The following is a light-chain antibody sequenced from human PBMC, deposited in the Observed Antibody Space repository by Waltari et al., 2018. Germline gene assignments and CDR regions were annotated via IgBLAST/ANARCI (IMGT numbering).Light chain of an antibody. CDR2: NVS. CDR1: SSDVGSYNF. CDR3: SSFSSGSTPVV. Sequence: QSVLTQPASVSGSPGQSITISCTGTSSDVGSYNFVSWYQQHQGKAPKLIIFNVSNRPSGVSNRFSGSKSGNTASLTISGLQAEDEADFYCSSFSSGSTPVVFGGGTMLTVL. V-gene: IGLV2-14*03. J-gene: IGLJ2*01.